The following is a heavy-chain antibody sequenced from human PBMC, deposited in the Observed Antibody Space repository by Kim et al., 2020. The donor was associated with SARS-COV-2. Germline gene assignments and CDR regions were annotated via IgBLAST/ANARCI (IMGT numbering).Heavy chain of an antibody. J-gene: IGHJ4*02. CDR1: GYTLTAYA. Sequence: ASVKLSCTASGYTLTAYAMHWVRQAPGQRLEWMGWIDAGNGNTKYSQNFQGRVAITRDTSASIVYMELSSLRSEDTAVYYCARDPQYCSSSSCYGGVFDYWGQGTLVTVSS. V-gene: IGHV1-3*01. D-gene: IGHD2-2*01. CDR3: ARDPQYCSSSSCYGGVFDY. CDR2: IDAGNGNT.